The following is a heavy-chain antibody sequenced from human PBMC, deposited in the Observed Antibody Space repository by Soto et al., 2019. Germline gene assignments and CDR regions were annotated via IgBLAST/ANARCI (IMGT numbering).Heavy chain of an antibody. CDR2: ISGSGGST. CDR1: GFTFSSYA. V-gene: IGHV3-23*01. Sequence: EVQLLESGGGLVQPGGSLRLSCAASGFTFSSYAMSWVRQAPEKGLEWVSAISGSGGSTYYADSVKGRFTISRDNSKNTLYLQMNSLRAEDTAVYYCAKDTSPYSSGYDFDYWGQGTLVTVSS. J-gene: IGHJ4*02. D-gene: IGHD6-19*01. CDR3: AKDTSPYSSGYDFDY.